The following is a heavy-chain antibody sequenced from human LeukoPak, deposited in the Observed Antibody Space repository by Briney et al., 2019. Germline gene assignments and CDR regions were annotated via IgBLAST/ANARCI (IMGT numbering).Heavy chain of an antibody. CDR1: GYTFTSYG. D-gene: IGHD3-9*01. V-gene: IGHV1-18*01. CDR3: ARVYGTGNFDCLLGLFRFDY. Sequence: GASVKVSCKAAGYTFTSYGISWVRQAPGQGLEWMGWISAYNGNTNYAQKLQGRVTMTTDTSTSTAYMELRSLRSDDTAVYYCARVYGTGNFDCLLGLFRFDYWGQGTLVTVSS. J-gene: IGHJ4*02. CDR2: ISAYNGNT.